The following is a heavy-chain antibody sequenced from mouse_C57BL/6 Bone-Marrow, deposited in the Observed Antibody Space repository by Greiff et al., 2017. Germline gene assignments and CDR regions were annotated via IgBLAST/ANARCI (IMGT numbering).Heavy chain of an antibody. CDR3: ARSGIPFDY. V-gene: IGHV1-50*01. CDR1: GSTFTSYW. J-gene: IGHJ2*01. Sequence: QVQLQQPGAELVKPGASVKLSCKASGSTFTSYWMQWVKQRPGQGLEWIGEIDPSDSYTNYNQKFKGKATLTVDTSSSTAYMQLSSLTSEDSAVYYCARSGIPFDYWGQGTTLTVSS. CDR2: IDPSDSYT. D-gene: IGHD3-1*01.